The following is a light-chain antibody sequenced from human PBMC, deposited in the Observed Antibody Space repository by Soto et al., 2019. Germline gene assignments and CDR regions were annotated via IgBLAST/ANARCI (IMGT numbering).Light chain of an antibody. CDR2: DAS. J-gene: IGKJ2*01. Sequence: EIVLTQSPATLSLSPGERATLSCRASQSVSSYLAWYQPKPGQAPRLLIYDASNRATGIPARFSGSGSGTDFTLPISSLEPEDFAVYYCQQRSNWPYTFGQGTKLDSK. CDR1: QSVSSY. V-gene: IGKV3-11*01. CDR3: QQRSNWPYT.